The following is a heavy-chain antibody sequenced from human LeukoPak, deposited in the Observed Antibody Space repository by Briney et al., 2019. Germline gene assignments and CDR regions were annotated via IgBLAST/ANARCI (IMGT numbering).Heavy chain of an antibody. Sequence: ASVKVSCKTSGYTFTSYGISWVGQAPGQGGEGMGWISTYNGKTNYAQKLQGRVTMTTDTSTSTAYMELRSLRSDDTAVYYCARWYCSSTSCYAGAFDIWGQGTMVTVSS. J-gene: IGHJ3*02. V-gene: IGHV1-18*04. CDR1: GYTFTSYG. CDR2: ISTYNGKT. D-gene: IGHD2-2*01. CDR3: ARWYCSSTSCYAGAFDI.